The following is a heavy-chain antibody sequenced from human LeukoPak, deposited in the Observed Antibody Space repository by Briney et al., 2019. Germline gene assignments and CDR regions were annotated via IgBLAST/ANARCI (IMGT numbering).Heavy chain of an antibody. CDR1: GYSFTSYW. V-gene: IGHV5-51*01. D-gene: IGHD3-22*01. CDR3: ATDSTRYDSSGYYYYYYGMDV. CDR2: IYPGDSDT. J-gene: IGHJ6*02. Sequence: GESLKISCKGSGYSFTSYWIGWVRQMPGKGLEWMGIIYPGDSDTRYSPSFQGQVTISADKSISTAYLQWSSLKASDTAMYYCATDSTRYDSSGYYYYYYGMDVWGQGTTVTVSS.